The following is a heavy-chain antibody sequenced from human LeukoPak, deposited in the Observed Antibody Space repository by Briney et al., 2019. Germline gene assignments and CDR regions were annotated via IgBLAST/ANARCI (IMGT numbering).Heavy chain of an antibody. V-gene: IGHV4-61*02. D-gene: IGHD6-6*01. Sequence: SQTLSLTCTVSGGSISSGSYYWSWIRQPAGKGLEWIGRIYTSGSTNYNPSLKSRVTISVDTSKNQLSLKLSSVTAADTAVYYCARVKVIAARRWFDPWGQGTLVTVSS. CDR1: GGSISSGSYY. CDR2: IYTSGST. CDR3: ARVKVIAARRWFDP. J-gene: IGHJ5*02.